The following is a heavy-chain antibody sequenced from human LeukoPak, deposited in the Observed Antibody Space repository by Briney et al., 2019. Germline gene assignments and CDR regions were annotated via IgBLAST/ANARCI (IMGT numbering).Heavy chain of an antibody. CDR3: ARARNEMATIGWFDP. V-gene: IGHV4-4*07. Sequence: SETLSLTCTVSGGSISSYYWSWIRQPAGKGLEWIGRIYTSGSTNYNPSLKSRVTISVDTSKNQFSLKLSSVTAADTAVYYCARARNEMATIGWFDPWGQGTLVTVSS. D-gene: IGHD5-24*01. CDR1: GGSISSYY. J-gene: IGHJ5*02. CDR2: IYTSGST.